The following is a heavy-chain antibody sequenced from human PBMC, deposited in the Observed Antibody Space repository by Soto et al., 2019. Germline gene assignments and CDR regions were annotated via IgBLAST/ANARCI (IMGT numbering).Heavy chain of an antibody. CDR3: TRDPHALDV. Sequence: GGSLRLSCAASGFSFSSYSMNWVRQAPGRGLEWVSYITRSSSPIYYADSVKGRFTISRDNARNSLFLQMDSLRDEDTAVYYCTRDPHALDVWGRGTTVTVSS. CDR1: GFSFSSYS. V-gene: IGHV3-48*02. D-gene: IGHD2-2*01. CDR2: ITRSSSPI. J-gene: IGHJ6*02.